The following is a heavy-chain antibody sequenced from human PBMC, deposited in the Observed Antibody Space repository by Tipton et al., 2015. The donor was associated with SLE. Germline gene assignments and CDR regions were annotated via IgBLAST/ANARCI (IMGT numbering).Heavy chain of an antibody. V-gene: IGHV3-33*03. Sequence: RSLRLSCAASGFTSSRYGMHWVRQAPGRGLEWVSLINHDGTEQLYVDSVKGRFTISRDNTKKTLYLQMNSLRAEDTAVYYCASSVSTAGTDWGQGTLVTVSS. CDR1: GFTSSRYG. CDR3: ASSVSTAGTD. D-gene: IGHD1-1*01. CDR2: INHDGTEQ. J-gene: IGHJ4*02.